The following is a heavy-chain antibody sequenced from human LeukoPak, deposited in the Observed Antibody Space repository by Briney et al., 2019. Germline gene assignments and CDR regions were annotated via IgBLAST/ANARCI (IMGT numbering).Heavy chain of an antibody. CDR1: GFTFSSYE. CDR2: ISTSGSPI. D-gene: IGHD3-22*01. Sequence: PGGSLRLSCAASGFTFSSYEMNWVRQAPGKGLEWVSYISTSGSPIDYGNSVKGRFTISRDNAKNSLYLQMNSLRAEDTALYYCAGRGFYDTSGYLFDYWGQGTLVTVSS. CDR3: AGRGFYDTSGYLFDY. J-gene: IGHJ4*02. V-gene: IGHV3-48*03.